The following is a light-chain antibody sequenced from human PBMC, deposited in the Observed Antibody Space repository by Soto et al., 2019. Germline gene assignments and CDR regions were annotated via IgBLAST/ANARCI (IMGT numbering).Light chain of an antibody. CDR2: DAS. V-gene: IGKV3-11*01. Sequence: EIVLTQSPATLSLSPGERATLSCRASQSVSSYLAWSQQKPGQAPRLLIYDASNRATGIPARFSGSGSGTDFTLTISSLEREDLAVYYCQQRSNWARVTFGQGTRLEIK. J-gene: IGKJ5*01. CDR3: QQRSNWARVT. CDR1: QSVSSY.